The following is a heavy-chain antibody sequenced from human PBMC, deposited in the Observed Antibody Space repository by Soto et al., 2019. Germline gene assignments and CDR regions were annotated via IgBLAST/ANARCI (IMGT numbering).Heavy chain of an antibody. V-gene: IGHV3-33*01. CDR1: GFTFSSYG. J-gene: IGHJ4*02. CDR3: VVRGVTPFDY. CDR2: IWYDGSNK. D-gene: IGHD3-10*01. Sequence: SLRLSCAASGFTFSSYGMHWVRQAPGKGLEWVAVIWYDGSNKYYADSVKGRFTISRDNSKNTLYLQMNSLRAEDTAVYYCVVRGVTPFDYWGQGTLVTVSS.